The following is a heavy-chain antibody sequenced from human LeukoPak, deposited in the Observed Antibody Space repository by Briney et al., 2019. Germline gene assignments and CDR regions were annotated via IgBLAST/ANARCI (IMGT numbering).Heavy chain of an antibody. D-gene: IGHD6-13*01. Sequence: GGSLRLSCAASGFTFSSYAMSWVRQAPGKGLEWVSAISGSGGSTYYADSVKGRFTISRDNAKNSLYLQMNSLRAEDTALYYCAKGALYSSSPYAFDIWGQGTMVTVSS. CDR2: ISGSGGST. CDR1: GFTFSSYA. CDR3: AKGALYSSSPYAFDI. J-gene: IGHJ3*02. V-gene: IGHV3-23*01.